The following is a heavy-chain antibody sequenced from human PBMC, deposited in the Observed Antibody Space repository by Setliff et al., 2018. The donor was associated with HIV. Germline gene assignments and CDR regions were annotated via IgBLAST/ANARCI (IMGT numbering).Heavy chain of an antibody. Sequence: GASVKVSCKASAYPFTTYDINWVRQATGQGLEWMGWMDPNSGTTGYAQKFQGRVTMTRNTSITTAYMELSSLRSEDTAVYYCARGQNGGISGVDWGQGTLVTVSS. CDR3: ARGQNGGISGVD. D-gene: IGHD3-3*01. CDR2: MDPNSGTT. J-gene: IGHJ4*02. V-gene: IGHV1-8*02. CDR1: AYPFTTYD.